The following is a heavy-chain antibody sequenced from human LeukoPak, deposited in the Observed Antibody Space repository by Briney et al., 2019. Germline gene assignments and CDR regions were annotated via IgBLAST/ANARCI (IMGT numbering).Heavy chain of an antibody. Sequence: WGSLRLSCAASGFTFSSYEMNWVRQAPGKRLEWVSYVSSSGSTMDYADSVKGRFTISRDNAKNSLYLQMNSLRAEDKAVYYCASGLGFCWGQGILVTVSS. D-gene: IGHD3-22*01. CDR3: ASGLGFC. CDR2: VSSSGSTM. V-gene: IGHV3-48*03. CDR1: GFTFSSYE. J-gene: IGHJ4*02.